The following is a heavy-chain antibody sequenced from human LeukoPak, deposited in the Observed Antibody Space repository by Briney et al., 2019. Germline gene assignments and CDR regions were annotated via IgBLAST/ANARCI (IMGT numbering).Heavy chain of an antibody. Sequence: PGGSLRLSCAASGFTFSSYNMNWVRQAPGKGLEWVSFISSRGSYIYYADSVRGRFTISRDNAENSLYLQMNSLRAEDTAVYYCARGADCSSTSCYKGDWFDPWGQGTLVTVSS. CDR2: ISSRGSYI. CDR3: ARGADCSSTSCYKGDWFDP. V-gene: IGHV3-21*01. J-gene: IGHJ5*02. CDR1: GFTFSSYN. D-gene: IGHD2-2*02.